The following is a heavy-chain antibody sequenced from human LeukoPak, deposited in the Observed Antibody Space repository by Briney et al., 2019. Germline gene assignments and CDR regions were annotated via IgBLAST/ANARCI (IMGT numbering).Heavy chain of an antibody. Sequence: SETLSLTCAVYGGSFSGYYWSWIRQPPGKGLEWIGEINHSGSTNYNPSLKSRVTISVDTSKNQFSLKLSSATAADTAVYYCARAPRKQLPTYGMDVWGQGTTVTVSS. CDR3: ARAPRKQLPTYGMDV. D-gene: IGHD6-13*01. V-gene: IGHV4-34*01. J-gene: IGHJ6*02. CDR2: INHSGST. CDR1: GGSFSGYY.